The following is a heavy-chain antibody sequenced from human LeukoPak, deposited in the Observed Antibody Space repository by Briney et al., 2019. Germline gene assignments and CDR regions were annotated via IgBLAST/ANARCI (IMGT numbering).Heavy chain of an antibody. D-gene: IGHD3-22*01. CDR1: GYTFTSYG. CDR3: ARHPYYYDSSGYYDY. V-gene: IGHV1-18*01. Sequence: ASVKVSCKASGYTFTSYGFSWVRQAPGQGLEWMGWISAYNGNTNYAQKLQGRVTMTTDTSTSTAYMELRSLRSDDTAVYYCARHPYYYDSSGYYDYWGQGTLVTVSS. CDR2: ISAYNGNT. J-gene: IGHJ4*02.